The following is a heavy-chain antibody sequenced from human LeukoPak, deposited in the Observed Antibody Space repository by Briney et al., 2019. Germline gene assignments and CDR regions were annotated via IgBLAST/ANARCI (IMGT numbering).Heavy chain of an antibody. Sequence: SETLSLTCTVSGGSISSSSYYWGWIRQPPGKGLEWIGSIYYSGSTSYNPSLKSRVTISVDTSKNQFSLKLSSVTAADTAVYYCARGRYSGSYFDYWGQGTLVTVSS. V-gene: IGHV4-39*07. CDR1: GGSISSSSYY. J-gene: IGHJ4*02. D-gene: IGHD1-26*01. CDR3: ARGRYSGSYFDY. CDR2: IYYSGST.